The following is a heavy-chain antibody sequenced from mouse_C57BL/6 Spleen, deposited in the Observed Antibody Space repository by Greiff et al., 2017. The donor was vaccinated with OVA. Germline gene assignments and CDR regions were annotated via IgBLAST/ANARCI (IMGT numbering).Heavy chain of an antibody. CDR3: ANSGAGY. D-gene: IGHD3-1*01. CDR2: ISSGSSTI. V-gene: IGHV5-17*01. J-gene: IGHJ2*01. CDR1: GFTFSDYG. Sequence: EVMLVESGGGLVKPGGSLKLSCAASGFTFSDYGMHWVRQAPEKGLEWVAYISSGSSTIYYADTVKGRFTISRDNAKNNLFLQMTSLRSEDTAMYYCANSGAGYWGQGTTLTVSS.